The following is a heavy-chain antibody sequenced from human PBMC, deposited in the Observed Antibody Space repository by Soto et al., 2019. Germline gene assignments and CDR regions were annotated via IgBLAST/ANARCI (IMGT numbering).Heavy chain of an antibody. CDR1: GGLFSSYP. J-gene: IGHJ4*02. CDR3: ARVVGDYDSSGYYYYEDY. Sequence: ASVKVSCKASGGLFSSYPISWVRQATGQGLEWMGWMNPNSGNTGYAQKFQGRVTMTRNTSISTAYMELSSLRSEDTAVYYCARVVGDYDSSGYYYYEDYWGQGTLVTVSS. CDR2: MNPNSGNT. D-gene: IGHD3-22*01. V-gene: IGHV1-8*02.